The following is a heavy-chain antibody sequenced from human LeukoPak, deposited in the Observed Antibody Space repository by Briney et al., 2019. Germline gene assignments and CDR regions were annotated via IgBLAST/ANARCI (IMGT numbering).Heavy chain of an antibody. V-gene: IGHV3-64*01. J-gene: IGHJ5*02. Sequence: PGGSLRLSCAASGFTFSSYAMHWVRQAPGKGLEYVSAINRNGGSTYYANSVKGRFTISRDNSKNTLYLQMGSLRAEDMAVYYCARGVSYYDSSGYYLNWFDPWGQGTLVTVSS. D-gene: IGHD3-22*01. CDR1: GFTFSSYA. CDR2: INRNGGST. CDR3: ARGVSYYDSSGYYLNWFDP.